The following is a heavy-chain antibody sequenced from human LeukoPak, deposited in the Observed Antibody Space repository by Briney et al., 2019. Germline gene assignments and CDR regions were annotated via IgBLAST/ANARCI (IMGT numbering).Heavy chain of an antibody. J-gene: IGHJ4*02. Sequence: SETLSLTCAVYGGSFSGYYWSWIRQPPGKGLEWIGEINHSGSTNYNPSLKSRVTMSVDTSKNQFSLRLTTVTAADTAVYYCARDSNLEYSSSRGLGRWGQGTLVTVSS. CDR3: ARDSNLEYSSSRGLGR. CDR2: INHSGST. D-gene: IGHD6-6*01. CDR1: GGSFSGYY. V-gene: IGHV4-34*01.